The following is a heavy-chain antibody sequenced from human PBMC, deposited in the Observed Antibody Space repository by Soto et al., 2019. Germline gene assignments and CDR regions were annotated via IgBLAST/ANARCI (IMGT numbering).Heavy chain of an antibody. CDR2: IYHSGST. Sequence: SETLSLTCTVSGGSINSGGYSWSWIRQPPGKGLEWIGYIYHSGSTYYNPSLKSRVTISVDRSKNQFSLKLSSVTAADTAVYYCARGMTTVTTIDYWGQGTLVTVSS. CDR3: ARGMTTVTTIDY. D-gene: IGHD4-4*01. V-gene: IGHV4-30-2*01. CDR1: GGSINSGGYS. J-gene: IGHJ4*02.